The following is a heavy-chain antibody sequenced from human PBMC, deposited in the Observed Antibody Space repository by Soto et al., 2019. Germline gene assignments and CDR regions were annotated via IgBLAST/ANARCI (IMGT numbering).Heavy chain of an antibody. D-gene: IGHD2-15*01. V-gene: IGHV3-48*02. CDR1: GFAFNSYS. J-gene: IGHJ6*02. Sequence: EVQLVESGGGLVQPGGSLSLSCAASGFAFNSYSVNWVRQAPGKGLEWVSYISSGSSIIYYADSVKGRFTISRDDAKNSLYLQMNSLRDEDTAVYYCASGVSGYHVVYGMDVWGQGTTVTVSS. CDR2: ISSGSSII. CDR3: ASGVSGYHVVYGMDV.